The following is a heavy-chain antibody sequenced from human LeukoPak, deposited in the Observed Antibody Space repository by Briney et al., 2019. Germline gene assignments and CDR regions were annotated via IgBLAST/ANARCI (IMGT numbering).Heavy chain of an antibody. CDR1: GYSFTSYW. J-gene: IGHJ4*02. CDR2: TYPGDSDT. D-gene: IGHD2-2*01. CDR3: ASFYCSSTSCYGLDY. Sequence: GESLKISCKGSGYSFTSYWIVWVRQMPGKGLEWMRITYPGDSDTRYSPSFQGQVTISADKSISTAYLQWSSLKASDTAMYYCASFYCSSTSCYGLDYWGQGTLVTVPS. V-gene: IGHV5-51*01.